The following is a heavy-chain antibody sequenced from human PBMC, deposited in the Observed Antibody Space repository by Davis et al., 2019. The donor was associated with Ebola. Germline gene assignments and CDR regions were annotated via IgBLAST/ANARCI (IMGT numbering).Heavy chain of an antibody. V-gene: IGHV1-18*01. CDR2: ISAYNGNT. Sequence: ASVKVSCKASGYTFTSYGISWVRQAPGQGLEWMGWISAYNGNTNYAQKLQGRVTMTTDTSTSTAYMELRSLRSDDTAVYFCARDHSGYNYFYNGMDVWGKGTTVIVSS. J-gene: IGHJ6*04. CDR1: GYTFTSYG. CDR3: ARDHSGYNYFYNGMDV. D-gene: IGHD5-24*01.